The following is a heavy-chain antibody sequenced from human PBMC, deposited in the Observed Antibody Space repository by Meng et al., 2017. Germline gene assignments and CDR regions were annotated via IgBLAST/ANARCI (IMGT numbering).Heavy chain of an antibody. CDR2: ISGSGGST. V-gene: IGHV3-23*01. CDR3: AKVSYSGSYKLGFDP. CDR1: GFTFSSYA. J-gene: IGHJ5*02. D-gene: IGHD1-26*01. Sequence: GGSLRLSCAASGFTFSSYAMSWVRQAPGKGLEWVSAISGSGGSTYYADSVKGRFTIPRDNSKNTLYLQMNSLRAEDTAVYYCAKVSYSGSYKLGFDPWGQGTVVTVSS.